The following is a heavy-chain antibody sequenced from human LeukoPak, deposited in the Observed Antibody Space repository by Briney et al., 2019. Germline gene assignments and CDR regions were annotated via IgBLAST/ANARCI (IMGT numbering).Heavy chain of an antibody. CDR2: LDPEEGER. V-gene: IGHV1-24*01. CDR1: GYSLNEIS. Sequence: ASVRVSCRVSGYSLNEISIYWVRQAPGKGLERMGGLDPEEGERKYAQKFQARVTMTEDTSTETAYMELSSLTSEDTAVYYCATDQSTLARGQGGVYEFDVWGQGTLVTVSS. D-gene: IGHD3-10*01. CDR3: ATDQSTLARGQGGVYEFDV. J-gene: IGHJ3*01.